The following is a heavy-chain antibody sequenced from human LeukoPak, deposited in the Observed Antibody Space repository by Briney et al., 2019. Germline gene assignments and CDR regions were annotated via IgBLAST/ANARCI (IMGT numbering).Heavy chain of an antibody. CDR2: IDPSDSYT. CDR1: GYSFTNSW. V-gene: IGHV5-10-1*01. D-gene: IGHD3-16*01. CDR3: ARLAAGDWGYYFDY. Sequence: GESLKISCKGSGYSFTNSWISWVRQMPGIGLELMGRIDPSDSYTDYSPSFQGHVTISTDKSITTAYLQWSSLKASDTAMYYCARLAAGDWGYYFDYWGQGTLVTVSS. J-gene: IGHJ4*02.